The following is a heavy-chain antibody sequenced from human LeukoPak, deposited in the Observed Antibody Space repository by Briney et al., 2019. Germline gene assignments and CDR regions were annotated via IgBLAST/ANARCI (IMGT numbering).Heavy chain of an antibody. CDR2: ISGSGGST. CDR1: GFTFSSYA. CDR3: AKDPYGTRYFDY. D-gene: IGHD2-2*01. Sequence: PGGSLRLSCAASGFTFSSYAMSWVRQAPGKGLEWVSAISGSGGSTYYADSVKGRFTISRDNSKNTLYLQMNSLSAEDTAVYYCAKDPYGTRYFDYWGQGTLVTVSS. J-gene: IGHJ4*02. V-gene: IGHV3-23*01.